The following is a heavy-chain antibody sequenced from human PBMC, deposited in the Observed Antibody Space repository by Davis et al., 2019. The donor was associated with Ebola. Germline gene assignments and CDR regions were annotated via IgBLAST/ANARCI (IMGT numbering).Heavy chain of an antibody. CDR2: IGTAGDT. Sequence: PGGSLRLSCAASGFTFSNYDTHWVRQATGKGLKWVSAIGTAGDTYYPGSVKGRFTISRENAKNSLYLQMDSLRAEDTAVYYCARDGAPPYSYGYYYYYGMDVWGQGTTVTVSS. CDR1: GFTFSNYD. V-gene: IGHV3-13*01. J-gene: IGHJ6*02. D-gene: IGHD5-18*01. CDR3: ARDGAPPYSYGYYYYYGMDV.